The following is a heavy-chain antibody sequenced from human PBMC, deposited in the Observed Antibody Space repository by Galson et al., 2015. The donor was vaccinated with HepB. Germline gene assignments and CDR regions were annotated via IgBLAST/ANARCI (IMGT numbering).Heavy chain of an antibody. CDR2: ISYDGTNQ. V-gene: IGHV3-30-3*01. Sequence: SLRLSCAASGFTFRTHAMHWVRQAPGKGLEWVALISYDGTNQYYADSVKGRFTISRDNSENTLYLQMSSLRAEDTAVYYCSRALYYYDSRGVFDLWGQGTMVTVSS. CDR3: SRALYYYDSRGVFDL. CDR1: GFTFRTHA. D-gene: IGHD3-22*01. J-gene: IGHJ3*01.